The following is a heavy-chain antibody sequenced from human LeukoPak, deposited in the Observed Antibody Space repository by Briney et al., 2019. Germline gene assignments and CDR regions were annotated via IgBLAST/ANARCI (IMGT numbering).Heavy chain of an antibody. V-gene: IGHV3-23*01. CDR3: AKDQSGPYYYYYGMDV. Sequence: GGSLRLSCAASGFTFSSYAMSWVRQAPGKGLEWVSAISGSGGSTYYADSVKGRFTISRDNSKNTLYLQMNSLRAEDTAVYYCAKDQSGPYYYYYGMDVWGQGTTVTVSS. CDR1: GFTFSSYA. J-gene: IGHJ6*02. CDR2: ISGSGGST.